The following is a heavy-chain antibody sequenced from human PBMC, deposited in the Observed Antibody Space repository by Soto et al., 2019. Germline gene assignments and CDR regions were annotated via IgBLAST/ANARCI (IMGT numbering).Heavy chain of an antibody. CDR2: ISSSSSVI. CDR1: GFFLSHCA. D-gene: IGHD7-27*01. J-gene: IGHJ6*03. Sequence: GGSLRLSCATSGFFLSHCAMKWVCQAPAKGVEWVSYISSSSSVIDYADSVKGRFTVYRDNARNSLYLQMNSLGAEDTAVFYCARDLSWGSNWYYYMDVWGKGTTVTVSS. CDR3: ARDLSWGSNWYYYMDV. V-gene: IGHV3-48*01.